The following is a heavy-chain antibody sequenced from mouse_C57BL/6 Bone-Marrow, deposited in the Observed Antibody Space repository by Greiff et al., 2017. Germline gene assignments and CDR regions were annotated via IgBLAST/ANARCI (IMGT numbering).Heavy chain of an antibody. J-gene: IGHJ3*01. Sequence: EVQLQESGPGLVKPSQSLSLTCSVTGYSITSGYYWNWIRQFPGNKLEWMGYISYDGSNNYNPSLKNRISITRDTTKNQFFLKLNSVTTEDTATYYWARGGVGGDLGGGFAYWGQGTLVTVSA. CDR1: GYSITSGYY. CDR3: ARGGVGGDLGGGFAY. V-gene: IGHV3-6*01. D-gene: IGHD1-1*01. CDR2: ISYDGSN.